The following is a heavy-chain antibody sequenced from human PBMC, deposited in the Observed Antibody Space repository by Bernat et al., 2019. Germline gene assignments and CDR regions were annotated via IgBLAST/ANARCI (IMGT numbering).Heavy chain of an antibody. CDR3: ARDRFLDSSSWFDP. CDR2: INPNSGGT. V-gene: IGHV1-2*02. J-gene: IGHJ5*02. D-gene: IGHD6-6*01. Sequence: QVQLVQSGAEVKKPGASVKVSCKASGYTFTGYYMHWVRQAPGQGLEWMGWINPNSGGTNYAQKFQGRLTMTRDTSISTAYMELSRLRSDDTAVYYCARDRFLDSSSWFDPWDQGTLVTVSS. CDR1: GYTFTGYY.